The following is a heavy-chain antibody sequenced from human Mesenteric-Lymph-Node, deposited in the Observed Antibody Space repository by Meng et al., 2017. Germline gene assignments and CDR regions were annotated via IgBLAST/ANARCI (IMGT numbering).Heavy chain of an antibody. Sequence: GSLRLSCTVSGDSITNYYWNWIRQPAGMGLEWIGHIYTSGSTNYNPSLKSRVTMSVDTSKNQFSLKLTAVTAADTAVYYCARNLEDYFDYWARG. D-gene: IGHD5-24*01. CDR2: IYTSGST. CDR1: GDSITNYY. V-gene: IGHV4-4*07. J-gene: IGHJ4*02. CDR3: ARNLEDYFDY.